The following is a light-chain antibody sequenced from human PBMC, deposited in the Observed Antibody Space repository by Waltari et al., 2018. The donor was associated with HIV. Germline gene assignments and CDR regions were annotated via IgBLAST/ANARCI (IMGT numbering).Light chain of an antibody. V-gene: IGLV3-1*01. CDR3: QAWDSATGV. J-gene: IGLJ2*01. CDR1: TLGGKY. Sequence: SYELTQPPSVSVSPGQTASITCSGTTLGGKYASWYQQKPGQSPVLVIYQDNNRPSGIPERFSGSNSGNTATLTISGTQTMDEADYYCQAWDSATGVFGGGTNLTVL. CDR2: QDN.